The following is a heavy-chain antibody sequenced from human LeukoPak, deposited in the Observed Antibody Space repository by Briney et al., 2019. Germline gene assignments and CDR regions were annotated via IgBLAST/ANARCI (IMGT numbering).Heavy chain of an antibody. D-gene: IGHD4-11*01. CDR1: AYTLTNYA. CDR2: INTNTVNP. CDR3: ARVGSTVTTTLDYFDY. J-gene: IGHJ4*02. V-gene: IGHV7-4-1*02. Sequence: VASVKVSCKASAYTLTNYAMNWVRQAPGQGIQWMGWINTNTVNPPYAQDFAGRFFFSLDTSVSTAYLQISSLKAEETAVYYCARVGSTVTTTLDYFDYWGQGTLVTVSS.